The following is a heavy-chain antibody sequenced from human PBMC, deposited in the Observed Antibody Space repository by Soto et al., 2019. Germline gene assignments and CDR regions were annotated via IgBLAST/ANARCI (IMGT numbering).Heavy chain of an antibody. CDR1: GGSISSYY. J-gene: IGHJ6*02. D-gene: IGHD2-2*01. CDR2: IYYSGST. Sequence: SETLSLTCTVSGGSISSYYWSWIRQPPGKGLEWIGYIYYSGSTNYNPSLKSRVTISVDTSKNQFSLKLSSVTAADTAVYYCARVQHVAGYCISASCYGRVYGMDVWGQGTRVTVSS. CDR3: ARVQHVAGYCISASCYGRVYGMDV. V-gene: IGHV4-59*01.